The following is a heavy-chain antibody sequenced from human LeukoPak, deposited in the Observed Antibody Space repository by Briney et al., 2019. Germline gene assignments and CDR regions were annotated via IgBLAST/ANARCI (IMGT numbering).Heavy chain of an antibody. Sequence: GGSLRLSGTASGFTLRDYWMLWVRQAPGKGLVWVSRIDRDASPTNYADSVKGRFTISRDNARNTLYLQMNSLRAEDTAVYYCARINSEYHSWGQGPLVTVSS. J-gene: IGHJ4*02. V-gene: IGHV3-74*01. D-gene: IGHD2-2*01. CDR1: GFTLRDYW. CDR3: ARINSEYHS. CDR2: IDRDASPT.